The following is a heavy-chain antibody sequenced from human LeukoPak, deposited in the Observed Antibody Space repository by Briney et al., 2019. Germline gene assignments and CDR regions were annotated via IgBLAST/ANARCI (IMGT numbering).Heavy chain of an antibody. V-gene: IGHV4-39*01. CDR1: GGSISSSSYY. CDR2: IYYSGST. Sequence: SETLSLTCTVSGGSISSSSYYWGWIRQPPGKGLEWIGSIYYSGSTYYNPSLKSRVTISVDTSKNQFSLKLSSVTAADTAVYYCASTPTYYYMDVWGKGTTVTVSS. CDR3: ASTPTYYYMDV. J-gene: IGHJ6*03.